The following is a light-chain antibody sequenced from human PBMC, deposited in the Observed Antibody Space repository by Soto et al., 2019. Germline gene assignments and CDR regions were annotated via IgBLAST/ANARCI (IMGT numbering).Light chain of an antibody. Sequence: EVVLTQAPATLSLSPGERATLSCRASQSVSSCLAWYQQKPGQAPRLLIYDASNRATGIPARFSGSASGTDFTLTISSLEPEDVAVYSCQKGSNWPPTFGPGTKVDIK. CDR1: QSVSSC. J-gene: IGKJ3*01. V-gene: IGKV3-11*01. CDR3: QKGSNWPPT. CDR2: DAS.